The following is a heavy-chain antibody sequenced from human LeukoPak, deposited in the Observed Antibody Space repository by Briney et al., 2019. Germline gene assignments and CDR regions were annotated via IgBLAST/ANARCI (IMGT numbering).Heavy chain of an antibody. CDR1: GFTFSSYA. D-gene: IGHD6-13*01. CDR3: AKDRPGYSSSWYSEYFQH. J-gene: IGHJ1*01. CDR2: ISGSGGST. V-gene: IGHV3-23*01. Sequence: GSLRLSCAASGFTFSSYAMSWVRQAPGKGLEWVSAISGSGGSTYYADSVKGRFTISRDNSKNTLYLQMNGLRAEDTAVYYCAKDRPGYSSSWYSEYFQHWGQGTLVTVSS.